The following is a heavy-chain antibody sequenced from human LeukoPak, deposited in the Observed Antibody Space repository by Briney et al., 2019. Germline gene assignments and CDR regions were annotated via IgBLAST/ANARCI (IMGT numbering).Heavy chain of an antibody. CDR1: GFTFSSYA. CDR3: AKVSAAVAGTYGD. CDR2: ISGSGGST. J-gene: IGHJ4*02. Sequence: GASLRLSCAASGFTFSSYAMSWVRQAPGKGLEWVSAISGSGGSTYYADSVKGRSTISRDNSKNTLYLQMNSLRAEDTAVYYCAKVSAAVAGTYGDWGQGTLVTVSS. V-gene: IGHV3-23*01. D-gene: IGHD6-19*01.